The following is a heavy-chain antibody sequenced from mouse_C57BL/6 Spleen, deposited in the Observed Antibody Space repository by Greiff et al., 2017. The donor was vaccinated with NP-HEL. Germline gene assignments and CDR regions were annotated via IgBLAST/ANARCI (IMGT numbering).Heavy chain of an antibody. D-gene: IGHD3-2*02. Sequence: EVKLVESGGDLAKPGGSLKLSCAASGFTFSSYGMFWVRQTPDKRLEWVATISSGGSYTYYPDSVKGRFTISRDNAKNTLFLQMSSLKSEDTAVYYCAIDSAGLFAYWGQGTLVTVAA. CDR3: AIDSAGLFAY. V-gene: IGHV5-6*01. J-gene: IGHJ3*01. CDR1: GFTFSSYG. CDR2: ISSGGSYT.